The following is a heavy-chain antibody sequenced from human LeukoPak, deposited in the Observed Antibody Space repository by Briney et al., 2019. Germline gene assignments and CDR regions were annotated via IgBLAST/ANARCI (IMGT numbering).Heavy chain of an antibody. CDR1: APSVSSYY. V-gene: IGHV4-59*02. CDR2: IYYIGSI. CDR3: ARLAGWYDILTGDYRVWYFDY. D-gene: IGHD3-9*01. Sequence: SDSLSPTCSVAAPSVSSYYSSWIRQPPGKGREWSVYIYYIGSIEYTSSLQSRITISVDTSKNQFSLKLSSVTAADTAVYYFARLAGWYDILTGDYRVWYFDYWGQGTLVAVSS. J-gene: IGHJ4*02.